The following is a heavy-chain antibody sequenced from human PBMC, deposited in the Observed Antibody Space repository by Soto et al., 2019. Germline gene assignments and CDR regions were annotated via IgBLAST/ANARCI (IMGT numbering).Heavy chain of an antibody. CDR3: ASGIQLWLRRVNNGYSG. D-gene: IGHD5-18*01. V-gene: IGHV1-69*12. Sequence: QVQLVQSGAEVKKPESSVKVSCKAPGGTFSTYAISWVRQAPGQGLEWMGGIIPMFGTANYAQRFQDRVTITADESTNTVNRELRSLRSEETAVNFCASGIQLWLRRVNNGYSGWGQGTLVTVSS. CDR2: IIPMFGTA. J-gene: IGHJ4*02. CDR1: GGTFSTYA.